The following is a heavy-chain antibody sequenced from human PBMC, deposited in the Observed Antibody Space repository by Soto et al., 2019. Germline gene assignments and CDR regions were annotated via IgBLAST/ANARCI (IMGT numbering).Heavy chain of an antibody. CDR2: INAGNGNT. V-gene: IGHV1-3*05. CDR3: AGAVAVPAGFDY. J-gene: IGHJ4*02. Sequence: QVQLVQSGAEEKKPGASVKVSCKASGYTFTGYAMHWVRQAPGQRLEWRGWINAGNGNTKYSQKFEGRVTITRDTSGRTAYMELSSLRSEGTAVYYCAGAVAVPAGFDYWGQGALVTVSS. D-gene: IGHD2-15*01. CDR1: GYTFTGYA.